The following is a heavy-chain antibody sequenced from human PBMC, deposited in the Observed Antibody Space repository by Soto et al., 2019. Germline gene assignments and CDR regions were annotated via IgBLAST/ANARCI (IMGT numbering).Heavy chain of an antibody. V-gene: IGHV3-21*01. CDR2: ISSSSSYI. CDR1: GFTFSSYS. CDR3: ARGHRGVAVAGTLLGY. Sequence: GGSLRLSCAATGFTFSSYSMNWVRQAPGKGLEWVSSISSSSSYIYYADSVKGRFTISRDNAKNSLYLQMNSLRAEDTAVYYCARGHRGVAVAGTLLGYWGQGTLVTVSS. D-gene: IGHD6-19*01. J-gene: IGHJ4*02.